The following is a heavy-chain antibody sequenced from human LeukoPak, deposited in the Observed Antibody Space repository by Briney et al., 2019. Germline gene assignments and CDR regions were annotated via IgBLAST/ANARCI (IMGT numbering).Heavy chain of an antibody. Sequence: GGSLRLSCAASGFTFSSYGMHWLRQAPGKGLEWVAFIRYDGSNKYYADSVKGRFTISRDNSKNTLYLQMNSLRAEDTAVYYCAKDPYHTIFGVVIGTFDPWVQGTLVTVSS. CDR3: AKDPYHTIFGVVIGTFDP. V-gene: IGHV3-30*02. CDR2: IRYDGSNK. D-gene: IGHD3-3*01. CDR1: GFTFSSYG. J-gene: IGHJ5*02.